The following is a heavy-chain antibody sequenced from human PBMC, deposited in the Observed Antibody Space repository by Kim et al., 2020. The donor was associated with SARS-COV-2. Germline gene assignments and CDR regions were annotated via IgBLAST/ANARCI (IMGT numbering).Heavy chain of an antibody. Sequence: GGSLRLSCAASGFTFSNYWMHWVRQAPGKGLVWVSRINSGGSSTNYADSVKGRFTISRDNAKNTVFLQMNGLRAEDTAMYYCAKFVSSGSPPFDFWGQGTLVTVSS. V-gene: IGHV3-74*01. J-gene: IGHJ4*02. D-gene: IGHD3-10*01. CDR2: INSGGSST. CDR3: AKFVSSGSPPFDF. CDR1: GFTFSNYW.